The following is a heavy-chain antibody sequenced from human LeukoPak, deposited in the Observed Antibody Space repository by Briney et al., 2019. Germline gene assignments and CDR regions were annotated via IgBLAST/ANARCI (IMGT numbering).Heavy chain of an antibody. CDR3: ARSWSGYEQRIDY. CDR2: IYYSGST. Sequence: SETLSLTCTVSGGSISSYYWSWIRQPPGKGLEWIGYIYYSGSTNYNLSLKSRVTISVDTSKNQFSLKLSSVTAADTAVYYCARSWSGYEQRIDYWGQGTLVTVSS. V-gene: IGHV4-59*01. J-gene: IGHJ4*02. D-gene: IGHD5-12*01. CDR1: GGSISSYY.